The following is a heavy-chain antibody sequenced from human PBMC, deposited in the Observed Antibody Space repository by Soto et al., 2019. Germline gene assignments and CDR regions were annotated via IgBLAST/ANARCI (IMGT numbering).Heavy chain of an antibody. V-gene: IGHV1-69*13. D-gene: IGHD2-15*01. Sequence: ASVKVSCKAPGVTFSSYAISWVRQAPGQGLEWMGGIIPIFGTAKYAQKFQGRVTITADESTSTGYMELSSLRSEDTAVYYCARSQGGSSSLDIYYYYYYGMDVWG. CDR1: GVTFSSYA. CDR2: IIPIFGTA. CDR3: ARSQGGSSSLDIYYYYYYGMDV. J-gene: IGHJ6*02.